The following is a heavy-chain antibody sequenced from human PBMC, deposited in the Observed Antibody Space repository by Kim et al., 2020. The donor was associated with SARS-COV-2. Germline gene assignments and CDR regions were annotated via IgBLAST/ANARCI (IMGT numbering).Heavy chain of an antibody. J-gene: IGHJ6*02. CDR1: GFTFSSCA. D-gene: IGHD3-10*01. CDR3: ARDPWSRLRGLTYSYYGMDV. Sequence: GGSLRLSCAASGFTFSSCAMHWVRQAPGKGLEWVAVISYDGSKKNYADSVKGRFTISRDNSKNTLYLQMNSLRAEDTALHYCARDPWSRLRGLTYSYYGMDVWGQGTTVTVSS. V-gene: IGHV3-30-3*01. CDR2: ISYDGSKK.